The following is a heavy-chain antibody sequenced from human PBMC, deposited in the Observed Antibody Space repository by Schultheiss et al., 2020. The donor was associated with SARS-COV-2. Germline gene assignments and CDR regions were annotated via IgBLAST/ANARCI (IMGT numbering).Heavy chain of an antibody. D-gene: IGHD4-11*01. V-gene: IGHV3-19*01. CDR1: GFTFSNSD. CDR3: AKVNDYSNYGYYFDY. CDR2: VSWNGSRT. Sequence: GESLKISCAASGFTFSNSDMNWVRQAPGKGLEWVSGVSWNGSRTHYADSVKGRFIISRDNSKNTLYLQMNSLRAEDTAVYYCAKVNDYSNYGYYFDYWGQGTLVTVSS. J-gene: IGHJ4*02.